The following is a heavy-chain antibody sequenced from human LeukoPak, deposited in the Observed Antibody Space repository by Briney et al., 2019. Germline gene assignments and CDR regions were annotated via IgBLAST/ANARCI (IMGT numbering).Heavy chain of an antibody. CDR2: VNSDGSWT. J-gene: IGHJ4*02. CDR1: GNYW. Sequence: GGSLRLSCAASGNYWMHWVRQAPGKGLVWVSHVNSDGSWTSHADSVKGRFTISKDNAKNTVYLQMNNLRTEDTAVYYCARSVTYDFWSGYFTAVDYWGQGTLVTVSS. CDR3: ARSVTYDFWSGYFTAVDY. V-gene: IGHV3-74*01. D-gene: IGHD3-3*01.